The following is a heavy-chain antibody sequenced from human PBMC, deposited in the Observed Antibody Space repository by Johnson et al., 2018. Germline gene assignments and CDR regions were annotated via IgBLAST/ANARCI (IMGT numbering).Heavy chain of an antibody. Sequence: VQLVQSGGGLVQPGGSLRPSCAASGFAFSSYVLHWVRRAPGKGPEWVSAIGTGGDTYYEDPGMGRFAMSRDNAKKSLALQMNSLGAEDTALYYCAKYYSSAYLGEDAFDIWGQGTMVTVSS. V-gene: IGHV3-47*02. CDR1: GFAFSSYV. CDR3: AKYYSSAYLGEDAFDI. CDR2: IGTGGDT. J-gene: IGHJ3*02. D-gene: IGHD3-22*01.